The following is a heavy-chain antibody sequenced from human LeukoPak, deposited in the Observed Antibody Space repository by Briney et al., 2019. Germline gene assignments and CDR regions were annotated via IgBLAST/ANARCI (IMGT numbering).Heavy chain of an antibody. V-gene: IGHV1-8*01. CDR1: GYTFTSYD. D-gene: IGHD5-18*01. CDR3: AREADVEYSYGYFYYYMDV. J-gene: IGHJ6*03. CDR2: MNPNSGNT. Sequence: GASVKVSCKASGYTFTSYDINWVLQATGHGPEWMGWMNPNSGNTGYAQKFQGRVTMTRNTSISTAYMELSSLRSEDTAVYYCAREADVEYSYGYFYYYMDVWGKGTTVTVSS.